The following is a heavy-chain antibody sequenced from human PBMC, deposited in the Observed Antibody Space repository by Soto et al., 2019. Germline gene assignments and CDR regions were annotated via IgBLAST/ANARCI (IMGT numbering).Heavy chain of an antibody. D-gene: IGHD3-16*01. Sequence: SETLSLTCTVSYASINNYHWTWIRQPPGKGLEWIAYVYYTGTTNFNPSLKSRVTISMDTSKNQFSLKLRSLTAADTAVYYCATLGGRGEVSPYFAPGGQGLMVPVSS. CDR3: ATLGGRGEVSPYFAP. V-gene: IGHV4-59*08. CDR1: YASINNYH. CDR2: VYYTGTT. J-gene: IGHJ5*02.